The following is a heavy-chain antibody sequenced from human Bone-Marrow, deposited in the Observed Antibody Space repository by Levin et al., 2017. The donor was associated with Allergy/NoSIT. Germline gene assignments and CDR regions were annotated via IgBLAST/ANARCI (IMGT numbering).Heavy chain of an antibody. Sequence: GGSLRLSCVASGFTFSSYGMHWVRQVPGKGLEWVTVISYDGSKEYYAESVKGRFTISRDNSKNTLYLEMNSLRAEDTAVYFCAKELRYRSPLDSWGQGTMVTVSS. V-gene: IGHV3-30*18. CDR1: GFTFSSYG. CDR2: ISYDGSKE. CDR3: AKELRYRSPLDS. D-gene: IGHD6-19*01. J-gene: IGHJ3*01.